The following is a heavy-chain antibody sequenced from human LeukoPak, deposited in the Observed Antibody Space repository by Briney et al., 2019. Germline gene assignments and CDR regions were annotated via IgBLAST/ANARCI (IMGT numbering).Heavy chain of an antibody. D-gene: IGHD3-22*01. CDR1: GDSVSSNSGA. CDR3: ARGWLKASFDC. V-gene: IGHV6-1*01. CDR2: TYYRSKWYN. Sequence: SQTLSLTCALSGDSVSSNSGAWTWIRQSPSRGLEWLGRTYYRSKWYNDYAVSVKSRITINPDTSKNQFSLQLNSVSPEDTAVYYCARGWLKASFDCWGQGTLVTVSS. J-gene: IGHJ4*02.